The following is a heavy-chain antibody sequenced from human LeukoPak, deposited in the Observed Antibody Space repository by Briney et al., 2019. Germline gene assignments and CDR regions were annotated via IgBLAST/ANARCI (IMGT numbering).Heavy chain of an antibody. V-gene: IGHV1-2*02. Sequence: ASVKVSCKASGYTFTGYYMHWVRQAPGQGLEWMGWINPNSGGTNYAQKFQGRVTMTRDTSISTAYMELSRLRSDDTAMYYCARGPMATPNFDYWGQGTLVTVSS. CDR3: ARGPMATPNFDY. D-gene: IGHD5-24*01. CDR2: INPNSGGT. CDR1: GYTFTGYY. J-gene: IGHJ4*02.